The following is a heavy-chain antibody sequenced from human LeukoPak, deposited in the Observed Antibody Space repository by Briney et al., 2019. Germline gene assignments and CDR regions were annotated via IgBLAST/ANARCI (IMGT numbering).Heavy chain of an antibody. V-gene: IGHV3-30*02. Sequence: GGSLRLSCAASGFTFSNCGMHWVRQAPGEGLEWVTFIWYDGSNKYYADSVKGRFTISRDNSKNTLYLQMNSLRAEDTAVYYCARDSSRWYFDYWGQGTLVTVSS. D-gene: IGHD6-13*01. CDR2: IWYDGSNK. CDR3: ARDSSRWYFDY. CDR1: GFTFSNCG. J-gene: IGHJ4*02.